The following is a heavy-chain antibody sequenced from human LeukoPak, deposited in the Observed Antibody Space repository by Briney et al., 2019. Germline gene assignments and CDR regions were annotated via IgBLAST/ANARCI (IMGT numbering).Heavy chain of an antibody. V-gene: IGHV3-23*01. CDR1: GFTFSSYA. CDR2: ISGSGGST. Sequence: PGGSLRLSCAASGFTFSSYAMSWVRQAPGKGLEWVSAISGSGGSTYYADSVKGRFTISRDNSKNTLYLQMNSLRAEDTTVYYGAKTMVRGVIPRSVDPWGQGTLVTDSS. CDR3: AKTMVRGVIPRSVDP. D-gene: IGHD3-10*01. J-gene: IGHJ5*02.